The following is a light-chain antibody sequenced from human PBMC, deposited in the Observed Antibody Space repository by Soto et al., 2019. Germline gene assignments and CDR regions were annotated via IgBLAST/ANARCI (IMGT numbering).Light chain of an antibody. CDR3: QQTFNTYFT. J-gene: IGKJ3*01. CDR2: GAS. V-gene: IGKV1-39*01. CDR1: QNILNH. Sequence: IQLTQSPSSLSAAVGDRVTITCRTSQNILNHLNWYQQKPGKVPKILIYGASTLHNGVPSRFSAGGSGSLFTLTISNLHPDDFATYYCQQTFNTYFTFGPGT.